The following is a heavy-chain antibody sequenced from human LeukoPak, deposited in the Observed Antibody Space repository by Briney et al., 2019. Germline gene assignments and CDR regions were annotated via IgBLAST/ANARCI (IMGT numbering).Heavy chain of an antibody. J-gene: IGHJ6*02. V-gene: IGHV1-69*04. CDR1: GGTFSSYA. CDR3: ARDLGDGGSCCLWSYGMDV. CDR2: IIPIFGIA. Sequence: SVKVSCKASGGTFSSYAISWVRQAPGQGLEWMGRIIPIFGIANYAQKFQGRVTITADKSTSTAYMELSSLRSEDTAVYYCARDLGDGGSCCLWSYGMDVWGQGTTVTVSS. D-gene: IGHD2-15*01.